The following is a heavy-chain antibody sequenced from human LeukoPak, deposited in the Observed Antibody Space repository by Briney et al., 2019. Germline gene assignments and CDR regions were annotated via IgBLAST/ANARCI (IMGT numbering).Heavy chain of an antibody. CDR3: AKDLGSSSWYDY. V-gene: IGHV3-30*07. Sequence: PGGSLRLSCAASGFSFSSFSMHWVRQAPGKGLEWMAVMSSDGGTQFHAESVKGRFTISRDNSKNTLYLQMNSLRAEDTAVYYCAKDLGSSSWYDYWGQGTLVTVSS. D-gene: IGHD6-13*01. CDR1: GFSFSSFS. J-gene: IGHJ4*02. CDR2: MSSDGGTQ.